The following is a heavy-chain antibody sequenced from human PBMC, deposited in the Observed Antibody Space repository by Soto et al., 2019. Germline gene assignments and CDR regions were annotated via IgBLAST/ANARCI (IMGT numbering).Heavy chain of an antibody. CDR3: ARADILCSGGSCYGVRMDV. J-gene: IGHJ6*03. V-gene: IGHV3-66*01. Sequence: EVQLVESGGGLVQPGGSLRLSCAASGFTVSSKYMSWVRQAPGKGLEWVSLIQSGGTTYYADSVKGRFTISRDSSKNMLHLQMDSPRAEDTAVYYCARADILCSGGSCYGVRMDVWGKGTTVTVSS. CDR1: GFTVSSKY. CDR2: IQSGGTT. D-gene: IGHD2-15*01.